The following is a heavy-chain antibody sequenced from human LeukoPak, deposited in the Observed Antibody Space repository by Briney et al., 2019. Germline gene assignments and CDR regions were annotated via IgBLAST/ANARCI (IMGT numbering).Heavy chain of an antibody. CDR1: GYTFTDYY. CDR2: INFNSGGT. CDR3: ARDFSQYTGY. J-gene: IGHJ4*02. D-gene: IGHD2-2*02. Sequence: VASVKVSCKASGYTFTDYYMHWVRQAPGQGLVWMGWINFNSGGTNYAQKFQGRVTMTRDTSISTAYMELSRLRSDDTAVYYCARDFSQYTGYWGQGTLVTVSS. V-gene: IGHV1-2*02.